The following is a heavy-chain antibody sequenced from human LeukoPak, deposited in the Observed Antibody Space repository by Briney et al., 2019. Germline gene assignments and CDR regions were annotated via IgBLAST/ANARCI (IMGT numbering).Heavy chain of an antibody. CDR1: GFTFDDYA. D-gene: IGHD3-10*01. J-gene: IGHJ6*02. CDR3: AKDDGSGSYSSEYYYYGMDV. Sequence: GGSLRLSCAASGFTFDDYAMHWGRQAPGQGLEWVSLISGDGGSTYYADSVKGRFTISRDNSKNSLYLQMNSLRTEDTALYYCAKDDGSGSYSSEYYYYGMDVWGQGTTVTVSS. CDR2: ISGDGGST. V-gene: IGHV3-43*02.